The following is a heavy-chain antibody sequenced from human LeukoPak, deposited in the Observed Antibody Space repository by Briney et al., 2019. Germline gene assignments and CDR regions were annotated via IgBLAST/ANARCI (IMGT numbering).Heavy chain of an antibody. J-gene: IGHJ5*02. CDR1: GFTFSSYA. D-gene: IGHD1-26*01. Sequence: PGRSLRLSCAASGFTFSSYAMHWVRQAPGKGPEWVAVISYDGSNKYYADSVKGRFTISRDNSKNTLYLEMNSLRAEDTAVYYCARSTLTHGRFDPWGQGTLVTVSS. CDR2: ISYDGSNK. CDR3: ARSTLTHGRFDP. V-gene: IGHV3-30-3*01.